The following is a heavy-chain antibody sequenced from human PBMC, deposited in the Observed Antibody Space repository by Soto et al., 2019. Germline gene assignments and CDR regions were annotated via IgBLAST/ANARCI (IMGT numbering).Heavy chain of an antibody. J-gene: IGHJ4*02. CDR3: ARKYCSSTSCYPFDY. CDR2: ISSSSSYI. Sequence: GGSLRLSCAASGFTFSSYAMSWVRQAPGKGLEWVSSISSSSSYIYYADSVKGRFTISRDNAKNSLYLQMNSLRAEDTAVYYCARKYCSSTSCYPFDYWGQGTLVTVSS. D-gene: IGHD2-2*01. CDR1: GFTFSSYA. V-gene: IGHV3-21*01.